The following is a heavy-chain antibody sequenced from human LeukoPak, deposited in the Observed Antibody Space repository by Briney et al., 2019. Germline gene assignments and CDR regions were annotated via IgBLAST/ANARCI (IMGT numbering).Heavy chain of an antibody. D-gene: IGHD3-9*01. J-gene: IGHJ6*03. Sequence: PSETLSLTCAVYGASFSGYYWSWIRHPPGKGLEWIGEINHSGSTNYNPSLKSRVTISVDTSKNQFSLKLSSVTAADTAVYYCARRRGILTGYPRSDYYYYYYMDVWGKGTTVTISS. CDR3: ARRRGILTGYPRSDYYYYYYMDV. V-gene: IGHV4-34*01. CDR2: INHSGST. CDR1: GASFSGYY.